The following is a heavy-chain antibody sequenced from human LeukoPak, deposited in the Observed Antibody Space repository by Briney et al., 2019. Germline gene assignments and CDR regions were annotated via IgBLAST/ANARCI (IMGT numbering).Heavy chain of an antibody. CDR1: GFTFSTYA. J-gene: IGHJ3*02. V-gene: IGHV3-23*01. CDR3: VRDGGSAWYINGDEAFDI. D-gene: IGHD6-19*01. Sequence: GGTLRLSCAASGFTFSTYAMSWVRQAPGKGLEWVSSISGSGGSIYYADSVKGRFTISRDISKYTLYLQMNSLRAEDTAVYYCVRDGGSAWYINGDEAFDIWGQGTMVTVSS. CDR2: ISGSGGSI.